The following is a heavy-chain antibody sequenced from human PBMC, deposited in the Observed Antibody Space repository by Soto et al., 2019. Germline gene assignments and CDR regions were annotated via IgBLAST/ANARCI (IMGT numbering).Heavy chain of an antibody. J-gene: IGHJ4*02. D-gene: IGHD1-1*01. Sequence: GGSLRLSCVVSGFSFSDSYMTWVRQIPWKWLEWIASISIGAFTISYAAAVKFRFTISRDDGHNSLFLQMDSLRAEDTALYYCARDTTRLEHWGQGTLVTVSS. V-gene: IGHV3-11*01. CDR2: ISIGAFTI. CDR1: GFSFSDSY. CDR3: ARDTTRLEH.